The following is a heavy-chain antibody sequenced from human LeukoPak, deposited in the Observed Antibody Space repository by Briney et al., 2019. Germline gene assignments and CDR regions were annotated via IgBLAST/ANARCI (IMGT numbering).Heavy chain of an antibody. CDR2: IKDMAHGATI. CDR1: GFTFNNAW. D-gene: IGHD6-13*01. J-gene: IGHJ4*02. CDR3: TTDGGIAAAGSSLIDY. V-gene: IGHV3-15*07. Sequence: GGSLRLSCVGSGFTFNNAWMNWVRQAPGKGLEWVGRIKDMAHGATIDYAAAVKGRFTLSRDDSKNTLYLQMNSLKTEDTAVYYCTTDGGIAAAGSSLIDYWGQGTLVTVSS.